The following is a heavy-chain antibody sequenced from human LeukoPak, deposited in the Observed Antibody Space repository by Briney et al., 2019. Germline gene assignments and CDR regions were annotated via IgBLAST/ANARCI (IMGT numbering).Heavy chain of an antibody. V-gene: IGHV4-30-2*01. CDR3: ARRSADSSGYPSYYFDY. CDR2: IYHSGST. D-gene: IGHD3-22*01. J-gene: IGHJ4*02. Sequence: SETLSLTCAVSGGSISSGGYSWSWIRQPPGKGLEWIGYIYHSGSTYYNPSLKSRVTISVDTSKNQFSLKLSSVTAADTAVYYCARRSADSSGYPSYYFDYWGQGTLVTVSS. CDR1: GGSISSGGYS.